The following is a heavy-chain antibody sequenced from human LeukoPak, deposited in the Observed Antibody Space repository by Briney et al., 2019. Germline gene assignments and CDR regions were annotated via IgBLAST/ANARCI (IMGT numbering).Heavy chain of an antibody. Sequence: GGSLRLSCAASGFTFSSYNMNWVRQAPGKGLAWVSSISSSSSYIYYADSVKGRFTISRDNARNSLYLQMNSLRAEDTAVYYCAREGIYSYGFVDYHYMDVWGKGTTVTVSS. CDR3: AREGIYSYGFVDYHYMDV. D-gene: IGHD5-18*01. CDR2: ISSSSSYI. V-gene: IGHV3-21*01. CDR1: GFTFSSYN. J-gene: IGHJ6*03.